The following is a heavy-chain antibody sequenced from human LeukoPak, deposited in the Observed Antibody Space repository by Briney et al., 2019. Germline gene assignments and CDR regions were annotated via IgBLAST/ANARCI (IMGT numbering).Heavy chain of an antibody. Sequence: GGSLRHSCAASGFTFSSYSMNRVRQAPGKGLEWVSPISSSMSYIYSADSVKGRFTISRENTKNSLYLHRSSLRAEDTAVYYCARDQPSVDTAMANFDYWGQGTLVTVSS. D-gene: IGHD5-18*01. J-gene: IGHJ4*02. V-gene: IGHV3-21*01. CDR3: ARDQPSVDTAMANFDY. CDR1: GFTFSSYS. CDR2: ISSSMSYI.